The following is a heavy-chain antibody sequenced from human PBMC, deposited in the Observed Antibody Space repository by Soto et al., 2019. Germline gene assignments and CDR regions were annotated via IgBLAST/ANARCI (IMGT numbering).Heavy chain of an antibody. D-gene: IGHD2-2*01. Sequence: ASVKVSCKASGYTFTSYAMHWVRQAPGQRLEWMGWINAGNGNTKYSQKFQGRVTITRDTSASTAYMELSSLRSEDTAVYYCARDYTDFVVVPAAMSNSWYYDYMYFWGKGTTVTVSS. V-gene: IGHV1-3*01. CDR2: INAGNGNT. J-gene: IGHJ6*03. CDR3: ARDYTDFVVVPAAMSNSWYYDYMYF. CDR1: GYTFTSYA.